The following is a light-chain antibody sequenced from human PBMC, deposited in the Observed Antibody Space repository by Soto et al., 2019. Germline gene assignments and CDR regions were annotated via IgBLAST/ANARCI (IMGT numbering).Light chain of an antibody. CDR3: QQLHSYPFT. CDR2: AAS. Sequence: DVQMTQSRSSVSASVGDRVTITCRASQSVSIYLNWYQQKPGKAPNLLISAASSLQNGVPSRFRGSGSGTDFTLTINNLQPDDFATYYCQQLHSYPFTFGQGTRLEIK. J-gene: IGKJ5*01. CDR1: QSVSIY. V-gene: IGKV1-39*01.